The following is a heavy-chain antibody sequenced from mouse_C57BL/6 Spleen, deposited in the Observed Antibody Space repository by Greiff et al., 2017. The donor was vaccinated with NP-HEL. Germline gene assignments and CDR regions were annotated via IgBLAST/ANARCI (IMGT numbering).Heavy chain of an antibody. D-gene: IGHD5-1-1*01. CDR2: IDPANGNT. V-gene: IGHV14-3*01. Sequence: EMKLQESVAELVRPGASVKLSCTASGFNIKNTYMHWVKQRPEQGLEWIGRIDPANGNTKYAPKFQGKATITADTSSNTAYLQLSSLTSEDTAIYYCARSYHTPWYFDVWGTGTTVTVSS. J-gene: IGHJ1*03. CDR3: ARSYHTPWYFDV. CDR1: GFNIKNTY.